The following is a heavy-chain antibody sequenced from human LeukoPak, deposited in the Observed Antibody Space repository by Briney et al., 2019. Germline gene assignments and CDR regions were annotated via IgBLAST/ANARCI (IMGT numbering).Heavy chain of an antibody. Sequence: GGSLRLSCAASGFTFSSYWMHWVRQAPGKGLVWVSRINSDGSSTSYADSVKGRFTISRDNAENTLYLQMNSLRAEDTAVYYLQREERLGYSSSPKFDYWGQGPLVTVPS. D-gene: IGHD6-13*01. J-gene: IGHJ4*02. CDR1: GFTFSSYW. CDR2: INSDGSST. V-gene: IGHV3-74*01. CDR3: QREERLGYSSSPKFDY.